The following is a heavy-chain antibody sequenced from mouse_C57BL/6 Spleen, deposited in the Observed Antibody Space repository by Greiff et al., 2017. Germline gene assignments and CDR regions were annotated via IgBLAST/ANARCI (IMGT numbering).Heavy chain of an antibody. CDR2: ISGGGGNT. Sequence: EVMLVESGGGLVKPGGSLKLSCAASGFTFSSYTMSWVRQTPEKRLEWVATISGGGGNTYYPDSVKGRFTISRDNAKNTLYLQMSSLRSEDTALYYCARIYYDYWYFDVWGTGTTVTVSS. J-gene: IGHJ1*03. CDR3: ARIYYDYWYFDV. V-gene: IGHV5-9*01. D-gene: IGHD2-4*01. CDR1: GFTFSSYT.